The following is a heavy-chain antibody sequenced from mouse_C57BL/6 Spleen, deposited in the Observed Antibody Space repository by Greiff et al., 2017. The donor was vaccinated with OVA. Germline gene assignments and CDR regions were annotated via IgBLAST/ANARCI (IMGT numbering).Heavy chain of an antibody. CDR2: INPNNGGT. V-gene: IGHV1-26*01. CDR3: ASYYYGSSYYFDY. D-gene: IGHD1-1*01. J-gene: IGHJ2*01. CDR1: GYTFTDYY. Sequence: EVQLQQSGPELVKPGASVKISCKAFGYTFTDYYMNWVKQSHGKSLEWIGDINPNNGGTSYNQKFKGKATLTVDKSSSTAYMELRSLTSEDSAVYYCASYYYGSSYYFDYWGQGTTLTVSS.